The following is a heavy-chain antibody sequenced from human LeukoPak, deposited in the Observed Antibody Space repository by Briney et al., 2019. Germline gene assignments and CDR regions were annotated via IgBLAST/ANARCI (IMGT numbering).Heavy chain of an antibody. Sequence: PSGTLSLTCAVSGGSISSSNLWRLVRQPPGKGLEWIGEIYHSGSTYYDPSLKSRVTISVDKSKNQFSLKLSSVTAADTAVYYCAREVIITMVRGALTLLGGMEVWGKGTTVTVSS. V-gene: IGHV4-4*02. CDR1: GGSISSSNL. CDR2: IYHSGST. D-gene: IGHD3-10*01. J-gene: IGHJ6*04. CDR3: AREVIITMVRGALTLLGGMEV.